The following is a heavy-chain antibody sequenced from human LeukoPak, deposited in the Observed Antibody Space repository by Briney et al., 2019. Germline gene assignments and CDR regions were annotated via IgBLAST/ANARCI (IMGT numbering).Heavy chain of an antibody. V-gene: IGHV4-34*01. J-gene: IGHJ5*02. Sequence: PSETLSLTCGVYGGSFSGYSWSWIRQPPGKGLDLIGEVNHSGSTNYNQSLKSRVTISVDTSENHFSLKLSSVTAADTAVYYCARGVWSYEYVPFDPWGQGTLVTVSS. CDR1: GGSFSGYS. D-gene: IGHD3-16*01. CDR2: VNHSGST. CDR3: ARGVWSYEYVPFDP.